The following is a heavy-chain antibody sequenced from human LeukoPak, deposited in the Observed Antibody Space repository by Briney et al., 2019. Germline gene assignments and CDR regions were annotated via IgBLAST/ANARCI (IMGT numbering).Heavy chain of an antibody. Sequence: ASVKVSCKASGYTFTSYAMHWVRQAPGQRLEWMGWINAGNGNTKYSQKFQGRVTITRDTSASTAYMELSSLRSEDTAVYYCARVWCGRVGGSCYLDDAFDIWGQGTMVTVSS. CDR1: GYTFTSYA. J-gene: IGHJ3*02. D-gene: IGHD2-15*01. V-gene: IGHV1-3*01. CDR2: INAGNGNT. CDR3: ARVWCGRVGGSCYLDDAFDI.